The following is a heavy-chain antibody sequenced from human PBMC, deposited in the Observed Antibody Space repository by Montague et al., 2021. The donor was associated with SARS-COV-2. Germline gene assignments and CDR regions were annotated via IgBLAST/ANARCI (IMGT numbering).Heavy chain of an antibody. CDR1: GGSFSGYY. Sequence: SETLSLTCAVYGGSFSGYYLSWIRQPPGKGLEWIEEINHSGSTNYNPSLKSRVTISIDTSKNQFSLKLSSVTAADTAVYYCARHSYYYDSSGYYSRDARKRGLDYWGQGTLVTVSS. D-gene: IGHD3-22*01. J-gene: IGHJ4*02. V-gene: IGHV4-34*01. CDR3: ARHSYYYDSSGYYSRDARKRGLDY. CDR2: INHSGST.